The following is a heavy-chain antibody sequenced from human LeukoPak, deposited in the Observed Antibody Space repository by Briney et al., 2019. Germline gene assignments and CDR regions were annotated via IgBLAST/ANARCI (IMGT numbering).Heavy chain of an antibody. CDR1: GFTFTNHA. J-gene: IGHJ4*02. Sequence: GGSLRLSCAASGFTFTNHAMSWVRQAPGKGLQWIAVISGGGRTTEYADSVKDRFTVSRDNSMNTLSLHMDSLRVEDTAIYYCAKNVVFTRYFDSWGQGTLFTVSS. CDR2: ISGGGRTT. V-gene: IGHV3-23*01. D-gene: IGHD2-21*01. CDR3: AKNVVFTRYFDS.